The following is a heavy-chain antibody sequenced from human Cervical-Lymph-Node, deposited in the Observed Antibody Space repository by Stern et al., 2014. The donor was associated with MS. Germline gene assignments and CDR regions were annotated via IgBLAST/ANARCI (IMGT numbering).Heavy chain of an antibody. CDR3: ARDYVGGDYYYYCYYGMDV. CDR2: ISSSGSTI. CDR1: GFTFSDYY. J-gene: IGHJ6*02. V-gene: IGHV3-11*01. D-gene: IGHD4-17*01. Sequence: VQLVESGGGLVKPGGSLRLSCAASGFTFSDYYMTWIRQAPGKGLEWVSYISSSGSTIYYADSVKGRFTISRDSAKNSVDLTMNSLRAESTAVYYCARDYVGGDYYYYCYYGMDVWGQGTTVTVSS.